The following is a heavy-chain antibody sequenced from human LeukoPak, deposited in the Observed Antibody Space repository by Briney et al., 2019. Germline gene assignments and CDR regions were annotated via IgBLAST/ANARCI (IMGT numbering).Heavy chain of an antibody. V-gene: IGHV3-21*01. Sequence: GGSLRLSCAASGFTFCSYSMNWVRQAPGKGLEWVSSVVSSGSYIYYADSVKGRFTISRDNAKNSLYLQMNSLRAEDTAVYYCARESGGYCSTTSCYKGYFDYWGQGTLVTVSS. CDR3: ARESGGYCSTTSCYKGYFDY. J-gene: IGHJ4*02. CDR2: VVSSGSYI. CDR1: GFTFCSYS. D-gene: IGHD2-2*02.